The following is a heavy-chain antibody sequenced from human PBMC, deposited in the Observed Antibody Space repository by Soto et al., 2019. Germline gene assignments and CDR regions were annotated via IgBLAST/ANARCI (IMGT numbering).Heavy chain of an antibody. CDR3: ARSIVTPSAMFDH. J-gene: IGHJ5*02. V-gene: IGHV4-30-2*01. CDR2: IYRTGHT. CDR1: VGASDRCGYA. D-gene: IGHD2-2*01. Sequence: SEPLYLPCAEPVGASDRCGYAWSWIRQTPGKGVEWLAYIYRTGHTIYNPSLNSRATISLDEPNNQFSLHLTSVTAADTAVYYCARSIVTPSAMFDHWGQGLLVTVS.